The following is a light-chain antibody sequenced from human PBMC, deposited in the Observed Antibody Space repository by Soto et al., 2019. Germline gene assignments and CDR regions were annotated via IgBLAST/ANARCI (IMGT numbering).Light chain of an antibody. J-gene: IGKJ1*01. Sequence: DIVMTQSPDSLAVSLGERATINCKSSQSVLYSSNNKNYLAWYQQKPGQPPKLLIYWASTRESGVPDRFSGSWSGTDFTLTISSLQAEDVAVYYCQQYYSTPRTFGQGTKVESK. CDR3: QQYYSTPRT. V-gene: IGKV4-1*01. CDR1: QSVLYSSNNKNY. CDR2: WAS.